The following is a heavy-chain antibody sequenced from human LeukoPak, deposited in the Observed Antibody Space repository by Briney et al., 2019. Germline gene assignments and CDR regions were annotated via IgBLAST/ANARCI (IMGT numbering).Heavy chain of an antibody. V-gene: IGHV1-2*02. J-gene: IGHJ4*02. CDR2: INPNSGGT. CDR3: ARSLFGSPNDY. Sequence: GASVKVSCKASEYTFTGYYMHWVRQAPGQGLEWMGWINPNSGGTNYAQKFQGRVTMTRGTSISTAYMELSRLRSDDTAVYYCARSLFGSPNDYWGQGTLVTVSS. D-gene: IGHD3-10*01. CDR1: EYTFTGYY.